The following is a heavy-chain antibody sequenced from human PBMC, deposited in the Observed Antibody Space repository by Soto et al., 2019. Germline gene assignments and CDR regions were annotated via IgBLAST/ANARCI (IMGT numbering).Heavy chain of an antibody. Sequence: QVQLVESGGDLVKPGGSLRLSCAASGFTFSDYYMTWIRQAPGKGLEWVSFISYRGTYTNYAESVKGRFTISRDNARRSLHLQMSSLRAEDTAVYYCARIRIAADGRGSDFWGQGTLVTVSS. J-gene: IGHJ4*02. CDR3: ARIRIAADGRGSDF. CDR1: GFTFSDYY. V-gene: IGHV3-11*05. CDR2: ISYRGTYT. D-gene: IGHD6-13*01.